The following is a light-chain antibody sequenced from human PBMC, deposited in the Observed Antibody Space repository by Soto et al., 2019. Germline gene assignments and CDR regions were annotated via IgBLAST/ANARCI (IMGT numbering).Light chain of an antibody. V-gene: IGKV3-20*01. CDR2: AAS. J-gene: IGKJ3*01. CDR1: QTLSTNS. Sequence: EIVLTQSPGTLSLSPGERATLSCRASQTLSTNSLAWYQQRPGQTPRLLIYAASTRDTDIPDRFNGSGSGTDFALTISRLEPEDFAVYYCQQYGSSLFTFGPGTKVDFK. CDR3: QQYGSSLFT.